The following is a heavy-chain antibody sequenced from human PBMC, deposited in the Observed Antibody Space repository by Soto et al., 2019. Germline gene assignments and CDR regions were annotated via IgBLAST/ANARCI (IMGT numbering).Heavy chain of an antibody. J-gene: IGHJ4*02. CDR1: GFTFSSYG. D-gene: IGHD5-18*01. CDR3: AKDIVKYTYGACDY. Sequence: PGGSLRLSCAASGFTFSSYGMYWVRQAPGKGLEWAAAISYDGSNNYHADSVKGRFTISRDNSKNTLYLQLNSLRTEDTAVYYCAKDIVKYTYGACDYWGQGVLVTVSS. V-gene: IGHV3-30*18. CDR2: ISYDGSNN.